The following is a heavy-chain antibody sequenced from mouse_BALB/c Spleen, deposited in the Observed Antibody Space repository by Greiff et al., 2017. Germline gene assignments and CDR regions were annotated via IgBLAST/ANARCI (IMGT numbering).Heavy chain of an antibody. D-gene: IGHD2-4*01. CDR2: IWSGGST. CDR1: GFSLTSYG. V-gene: IGHV2-2*01. CDR3: AREGIYYDYDMTWFAY. J-gene: IGHJ3*01. Sequence: QVQLQQSGPGLVQPSQSLSITCTVSGFSLTSYGVHWVRQSPGKGLEWLGVIWSGGSTDYNAAFISRLSISKDNSKSQVFLKMNSLQTDDTAMYYCAREGIYYDYDMTWFAYWGQGTLVTVSA.